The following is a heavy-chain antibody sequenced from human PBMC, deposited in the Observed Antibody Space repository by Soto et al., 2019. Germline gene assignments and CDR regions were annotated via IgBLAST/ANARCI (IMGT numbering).Heavy chain of an antibody. CDR3: ARGHGTRRVAASNWFDP. D-gene: IGHD2-15*01. CDR2: IYYSGST. Sequence: PSETLSLTCTVSGGSISSYYWSWIRQPPGKGLEWIGYIYYSGSTNYNPSLKSRVTISVDTSKNQFSLKLSSVTAADTAVYYCARGHGTRRVAASNWFDPWGQGTLVTVS. CDR1: GGSISSYY. J-gene: IGHJ5*02. V-gene: IGHV4-59*01.